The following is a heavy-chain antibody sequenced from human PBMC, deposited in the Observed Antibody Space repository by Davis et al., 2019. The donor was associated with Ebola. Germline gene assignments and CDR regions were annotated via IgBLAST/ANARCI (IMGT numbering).Heavy chain of an antibody. J-gene: IGHJ6*03. D-gene: IGHD3-22*01. Sequence: PSETLSLTYNVSGASLGGFYWSWVRQVPGKGLEWIGYIYYSGSTYYKPSLKSRVTISLDTSKNQFSLNLSSVTAADTAVYYCARDLRYDSSGSDYYFYMDVWGKGTTVTVS. V-gene: IGHV4-31*03. CDR3: ARDLRYDSSGSDYYFYMDV. CDR1: GASLGGFY. CDR2: IYYSGST.